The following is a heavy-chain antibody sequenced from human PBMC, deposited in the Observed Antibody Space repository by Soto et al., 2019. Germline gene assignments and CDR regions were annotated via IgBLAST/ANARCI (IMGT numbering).Heavy chain of an antibody. Sequence: SETLSLTCTVFVDSITTYYWSWIRQPAGKGLEWIGRIDASGNTNYNPSLNSRVTMSIDTSKKQFSLKLTSVTAADTAIYYCARYSNNWFQTEGMDVWGQGTTVTVSS. V-gene: IGHV4-4*07. J-gene: IGHJ6*02. CDR1: VDSITTYY. CDR3: ARYSNNWFQTEGMDV. D-gene: IGHD6-13*01. CDR2: IDASGNT.